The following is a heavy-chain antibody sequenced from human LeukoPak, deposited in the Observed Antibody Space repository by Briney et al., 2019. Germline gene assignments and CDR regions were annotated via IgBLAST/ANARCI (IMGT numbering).Heavy chain of an antibody. V-gene: IGHV4-31*03. CDR2: IFYSGSA. Sequence: SETLSLTCTVSGGSISSGDYYWNWLRQHPEKSLEWIGYIFYSGSAYYNPSLKSRVTISVDTSKNRFSLKLSSVTAADTAVYYCARGSTLIRGFDYWGQGTLVTVSS. CDR1: GGSISSGDYY. CDR3: ARGSTLIRGFDY. D-gene: IGHD3-10*01. J-gene: IGHJ4*02.